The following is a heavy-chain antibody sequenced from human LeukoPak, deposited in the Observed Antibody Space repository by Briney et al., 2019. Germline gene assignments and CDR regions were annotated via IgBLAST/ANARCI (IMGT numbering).Heavy chain of an antibody. CDR1: GYIFDIHA. J-gene: IGHJ4*02. CDR2: INPNSGGT. Sequence: ASVKVSCKASGYIFDIHAIIWVRQAPGQGVEWMGWINPNSGGTNYAQNFRGRVTMTRDTSISTAYMELSRLRSDDTAVYYCAKALWGDYFEYWGQGTLVTVSS. D-gene: IGHD3-10*01. V-gene: IGHV1-2*02. CDR3: AKALWGDYFEY.